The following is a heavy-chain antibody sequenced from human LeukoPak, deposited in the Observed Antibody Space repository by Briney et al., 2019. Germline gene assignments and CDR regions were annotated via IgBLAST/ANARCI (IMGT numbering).Heavy chain of an antibody. V-gene: IGHV4-59*08. CDR2: IYYSGST. CDR1: GGSISSYY. D-gene: IGHD3-3*01. J-gene: IGHJ4*02. Sequence: SETLSLTCTVSGGSISSYYWSWIRQPPGKGLEWIGYIYYSGSTYYNPSLKSRVTISVDTSKNQFSLKLSSVTAADTAVYYCARLRFLEWFFDYWGQGTLVTVSS. CDR3: ARLRFLEWFFDY.